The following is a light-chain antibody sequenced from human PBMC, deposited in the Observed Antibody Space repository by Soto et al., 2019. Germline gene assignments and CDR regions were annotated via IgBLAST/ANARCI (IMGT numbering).Light chain of an antibody. CDR3: QQYERYTPS. CDR2: DAT. Sequence: DIQMTQSPSSLSASVGDRVTIICRASQNINSYLAWFQQKPGKAPKSLIYDATSLQSVVPSRFSGRGSGTAFSLTISSLQPAAAATYYSQQYERYTPSFGGGTKLEI. CDR1: QNINSY. J-gene: IGKJ4*01. V-gene: IGKV1-16*01.